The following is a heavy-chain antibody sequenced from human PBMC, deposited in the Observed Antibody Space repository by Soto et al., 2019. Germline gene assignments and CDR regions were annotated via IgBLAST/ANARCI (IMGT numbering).Heavy chain of an antibody. Sequence: QVQLQQRGAGLLKPSETLSLTCAVYGGSFSGYYWSWIRQPPGKGLEWIGEINHSGSTNYNPSLKSRVTISVDTSKNQFSLKLSSVTAADTAVYYCARRRDSSSWKYWGQGTLVTVSS. V-gene: IGHV4-34*01. J-gene: IGHJ4*02. D-gene: IGHD6-13*01. CDR3: ARRRDSSSWKY. CDR1: GGSFSGYY. CDR2: INHSGST.